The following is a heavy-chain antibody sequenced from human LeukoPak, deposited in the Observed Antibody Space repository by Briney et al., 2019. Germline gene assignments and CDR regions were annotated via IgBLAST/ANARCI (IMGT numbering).Heavy chain of an antibody. J-gene: IGHJ4*02. CDR2: IWFDGTNK. CDR1: GFTLSKYA. CDR3: AKARGSGWHDPWYLDY. V-gene: IGHV3-33*06. D-gene: IGHD6-19*01. Sequence: GRCLRLSCASSGFTLSKYAMHCVREAPGTARGLVRVIWFDGTNKYSRDSLRVRFTSSRDNSKNTLYLQMNSLRAEDTAVYYCAKARGSGWHDPWYLDYWGQGTLVTVSS.